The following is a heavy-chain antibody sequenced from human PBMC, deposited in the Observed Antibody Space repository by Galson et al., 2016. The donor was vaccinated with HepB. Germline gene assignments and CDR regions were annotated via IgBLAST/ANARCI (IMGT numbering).Heavy chain of an antibody. V-gene: IGHV4-59*01. Sequence: SETLSLTCTVSGGSISSFYWSWIRQPPGKGLEWIGYIYYSGSTNYSPSLKSRVTISVDTSKIQFSLRLSSVTAADTAVYYCARRLGGGFGLDVWGQGTTVTVSS. J-gene: IGHJ6*02. CDR3: ARRLGGGFGLDV. CDR1: GGSISSFY. D-gene: IGHD3-16*01. CDR2: IYYSGST.